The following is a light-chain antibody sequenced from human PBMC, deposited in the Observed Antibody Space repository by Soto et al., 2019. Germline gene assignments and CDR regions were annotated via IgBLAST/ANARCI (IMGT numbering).Light chain of an antibody. CDR1: QSISNW. V-gene: IGKV1-39*01. CDR2: GAS. J-gene: IGKJ4*01. Sequence: DIQMTQSPSTLSAFVGDRVTITCRASQSISNWLAWYQQKPGKAPKLLIYGASTLESGVPSRFSGSGSGTDFTLTINNLQPEDFASYFCQESYSTPLTFGGGTKVDIK. CDR3: QESYSTPLT.